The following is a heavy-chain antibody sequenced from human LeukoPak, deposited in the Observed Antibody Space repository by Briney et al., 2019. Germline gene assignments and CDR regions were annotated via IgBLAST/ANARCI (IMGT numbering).Heavy chain of an antibody. V-gene: IGHV4-59*12. CDR3: ARSRSRPLLPPLPKSHYYFDY. Sequence: SETLSLTCTVSGGSLSSYYWSWIRQPPGKGLEWNGYIYYSVSTTYNPTLESRVTISVDTSKNQFSLKLSSVTAADTAVYYCARSRSRPLLPPLPKSHYYFDYWGQGTLVSVSS. J-gene: IGHJ4*02. D-gene: IGHD2-21*01. CDR2: IYYSVST. CDR1: GGSLSSYY.